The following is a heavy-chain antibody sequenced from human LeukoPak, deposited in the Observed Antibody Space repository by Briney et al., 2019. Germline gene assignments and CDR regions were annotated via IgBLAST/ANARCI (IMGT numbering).Heavy chain of an antibody. V-gene: IGHV3-30*18. CDR3: AKAVSQQLVGDYFDY. J-gene: IGHJ4*01. Sequence: WGSLRLSCAASGFTFSSYGMHWVRQAPGKGLEWVAVISYDGSNKYYADSVKGRFTISRDNSKNTLYLQMNSLRAEDTAVYYCAKAVSQQLVGDYFDYWGHRDLFSVSS. CDR2: ISYDGSNK. CDR1: GFTFSSYG. D-gene: IGHD6-13*01.